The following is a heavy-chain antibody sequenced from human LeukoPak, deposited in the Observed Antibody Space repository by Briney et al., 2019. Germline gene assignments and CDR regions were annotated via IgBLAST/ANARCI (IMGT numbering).Heavy chain of an antibody. Sequence: GGSLRLFCAASGFTFSSYSMSWVRQPPGKGLEGVSALHESGGSTYYADSVKGRFTISRHNSRNTLSLQMNTLSSEDTAVYYCARNGGGYRPFDYWGQGTLVTVSS. CDR1: GFTFSSYS. D-gene: IGHD2-8*01. CDR3: ARNGGGYRPFDY. J-gene: IGHJ4*02. V-gene: IGHV3-23*01. CDR2: LHESGGST.